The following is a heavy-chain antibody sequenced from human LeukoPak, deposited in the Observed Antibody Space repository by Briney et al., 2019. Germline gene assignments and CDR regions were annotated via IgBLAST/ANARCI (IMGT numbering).Heavy chain of an antibody. CDR3: AKGYYDSHRGFFEY. Sequence: GGSLRLSCAASGFTVSGNYMTWVRQAPGKGLDWVSTVSGTGTSTFYADSVKVRATISRDNSKNMLYLQMSSLRAEDTAMYYCAKGYYDSHRGFFEYWGLGTLVTVSS. V-gene: IGHV3-23*01. CDR1: GFTVSGNY. CDR2: VSGTGTST. D-gene: IGHD3-3*01. J-gene: IGHJ4*02.